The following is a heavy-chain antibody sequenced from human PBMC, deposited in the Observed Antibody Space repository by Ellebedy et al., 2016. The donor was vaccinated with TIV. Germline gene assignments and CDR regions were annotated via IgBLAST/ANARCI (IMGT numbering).Heavy chain of an antibody. CDR2: INPSGVI. Sequence: MPSETLSLTCAVSGGSLRGYYWSWIRQPPGKGLEWIGEINPSGVINYDPSLKSRVTLSSDTSKNQVSLRLSSVSAADTAIYFCAKGLGGLQLWFDPWGQGTLVTVSS. CDR1: GGSLRGYY. V-gene: IGHV4-34*01. D-gene: IGHD1-1*01. CDR3: AKGLGGLQLWFDP. J-gene: IGHJ5*02.